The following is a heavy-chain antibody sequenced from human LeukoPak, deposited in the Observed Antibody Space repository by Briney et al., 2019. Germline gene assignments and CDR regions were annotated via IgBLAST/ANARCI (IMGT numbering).Heavy chain of an antibody. CDR1: GYTFTSYY. CDR3: ARDRDVGATTYYFDY. CDR2: INPSGGST. D-gene: IGHD1-26*01. V-gene: IGHV1-46*01. J-gene: IGHJ4*02. Sequence: GASVTVSCKASGYTFTSYYMHWVRQAPGQGLEWMGIINPSGGSTSYAQKFQGRVTITRDTSTSTVYMELSSLRSEDTAVYYCARDRDVGATTYYFDYWGQGTLVTVSS.